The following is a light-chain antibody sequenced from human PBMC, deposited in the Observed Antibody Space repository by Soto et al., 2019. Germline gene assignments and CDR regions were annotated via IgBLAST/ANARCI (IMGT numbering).Light chain of an antibody. CDR1: QSVSSYY. Sequence: VLTRSPGNLSLSPGERATLSCGASQSVSSYYLAWYQQTPGQPPRLLIYSASIRATGTPGRFSSSGSGTESPLISSRLHHDYFADYYCQQYGTPPWTFGQGTKVDIK. CDR3: QQYGTPPWT. V-gene: IGKV3-20*01. J-gene: IGKJ1*01. CDR2: SAS.